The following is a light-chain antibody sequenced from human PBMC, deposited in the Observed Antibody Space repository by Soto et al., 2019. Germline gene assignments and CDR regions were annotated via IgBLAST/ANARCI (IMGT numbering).Light chain of an antibody. J-gene: IGKJ1*01. CDR2: GAS. CDR1: QSVSSN. V-gene: IGKV3-15*01. CDR3: QQYNNWPPWT. Sequence: EIVMTQSPATLSVSPGERATLSCRASQSVSSNLAWYQQKPCQAPRLLIYGASTSATGISARFSGSGSGTEFTLTICSLQSEDFAVYYCQQYNNWPPWTFGQGTKVEIK.